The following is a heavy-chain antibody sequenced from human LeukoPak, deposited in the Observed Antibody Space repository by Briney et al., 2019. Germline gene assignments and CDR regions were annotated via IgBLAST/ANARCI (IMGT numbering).Heavy chain of an antibody. CDR3: ASTFGGNSDTY. D-gene: IGHD4-23*01. Sequence: GGSLRLSCEASGFSFSSYNMDWVRQTPGKGLEWISSITTSSSYTFYGDSVKGRFTISRDNARNSLYLQMNSLTAEDTGVYYCASTFGGNSDTYWGQGTLVTVSS. CDR2: ITTSSSYT. J-gene: IGHJ4*02. CDR1: GFSFSSYN. V-gene: IGHV3-21*01.